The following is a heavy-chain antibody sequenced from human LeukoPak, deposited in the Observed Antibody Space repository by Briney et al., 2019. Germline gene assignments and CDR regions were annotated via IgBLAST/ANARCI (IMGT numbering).Heavy chain of an antibody. J-gene: IGHJ4*02. D-gene: IGHD2-2*01. CDR3: ARDLRRDCSTTTCYAFDY. CDR1: GFTFSSYW. V-gene: IGHV3-74*01. Sequence: GGSLRLSCAASGFTFSSYWMFWVRQAPGKGLVWVSHIKSDGSTTNYADSVKGRFTISRDNSKNTLYLQMNSLRADDTAVYYCARDLRRDCSTTTCYAFDYWGQGTLVTVSS. CDR2: IKSDGSTT.